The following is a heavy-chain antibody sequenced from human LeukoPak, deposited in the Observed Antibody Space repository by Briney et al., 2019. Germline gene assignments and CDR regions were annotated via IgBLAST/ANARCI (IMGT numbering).Heavy chain of an antibody. J-gene: IGHJ3*02. CDR3: AREKTAYYYDSSGFSEGAFDI. V-gene: IGHV4-31*03. Sequence: SQTLSLTCTVSGGSISSGGEYWSWIRQHPGNGLEWIGYVYYSGSTYYNPSLKSRVTISVDTSENQFSLKLSSVTAADTAVYYCAREKTAYYYDSSGFSEGAFDIWGQGTMVTVSS. CDR2: VYYSGST. D-gene: IGHD3-22*01. CDR1: GGSISSGGEY.